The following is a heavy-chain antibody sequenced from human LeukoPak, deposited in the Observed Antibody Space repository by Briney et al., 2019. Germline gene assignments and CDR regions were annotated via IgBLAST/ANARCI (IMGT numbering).Heavy chain of an antibody. J-gene: IGHJ4*02. CDR2: ISAYNGDT. D-gene: IGHD3-22*01. V-gene: IGHV1-18*01. CDR1: GYTFTSYG. Sequence: ASVKVSCKTSGYTFTSYGITWVRQAPGQGLEWMGWISAYNGDTSYARNLQGRVTMTTDTSTSTAYMELRSLRSDDTAVYYCAREAHDSSGYPDYWGQGTLVTVSS. CDR3: AREAHDSSGYPDY.